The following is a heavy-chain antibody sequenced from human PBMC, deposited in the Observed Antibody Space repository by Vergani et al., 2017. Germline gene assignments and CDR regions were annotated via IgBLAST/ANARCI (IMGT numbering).Heavy chain of an antibody. V-gene: IGHV3-30-3*01. CDR2: ISYDGSNK. CDR3: ARAAPGGRIVATGDY. J-gene: IGHJ4*02. D-gene: IGHD5-12*01. Sequence: QVQLVESGGGVVQPGRSLRLSCAASGFTFSSYAMHWVRQAPGKGLEWVAVISYDGSNKYYADSVKGRFTISRDNAKNSLYLQMNSLRAEDTAVYYCARAAPGGRIVATGDYWGQGTLVTVSS. CDR1: GFTFSSYA.